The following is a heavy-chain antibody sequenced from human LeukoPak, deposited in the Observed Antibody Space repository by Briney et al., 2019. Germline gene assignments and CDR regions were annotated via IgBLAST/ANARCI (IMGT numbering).Heavy chain of an antibody. CDR3: ARTVLMVYAIYNWFDP. CDR1: GYAFTSYG. Sequence: ASVKVSCKASGYAFTSYGISWVRQAPGQGLECMGWISAYNGNTNYAQKLQGKVTMTTDTSTSTAYMELRSLRSDDTAVYYCARTVLMVYAIYNWFDPWGQGTLVTVSS. V-gene: IGHV1-18*01. J-gene: IGHJ5*02. CDR2: ISAYNGNT. D-gene: IGHD2-8*01.